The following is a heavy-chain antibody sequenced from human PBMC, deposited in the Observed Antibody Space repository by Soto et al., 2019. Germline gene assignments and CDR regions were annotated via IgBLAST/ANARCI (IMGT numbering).Heavy chain of an antibody. D-gene: IGHD2-2*01. J-gene: IGHJ4*02. CDR2: INAGNGNT. CDR1: GYTFTSYA. Sequence: ASVKVSCKASGYTFTSYAMHWVRQAPGQRLEWMGWINAGNGNTKYSQKFQGRVTITRDTSASTAYMELSSLRSEDTAVYYCARIGGGYCSSTSCYGGYFDYWGQGTLVTVSS. V-gene: IGHV1-3*01. CDR3: ARIGGGYCSSTSCYGGYFDY.